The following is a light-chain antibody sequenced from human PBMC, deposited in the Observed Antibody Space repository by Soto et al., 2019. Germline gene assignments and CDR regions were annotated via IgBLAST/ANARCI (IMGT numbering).Light chain of an antibody. CDR1: QSVLYSSNNKNY. J-gene: IGKJ4*01. Sequence: DIVMTQSPDSLAVSLGERATINCKSSQSVLYSSNNKNYLAWYQQKPGQPPKLLIYWASTRESGVPDRFSGSGSGTDFTLTISSLQAEDVAVYYCQQYYTTLALSFGGGNKVELK. V-gene: IGKV4-1*01. CDR3: QQYYTTLALS. CDR2: WAS.